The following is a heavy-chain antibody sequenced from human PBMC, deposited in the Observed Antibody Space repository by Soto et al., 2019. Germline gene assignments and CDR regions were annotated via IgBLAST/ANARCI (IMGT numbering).Heavy chain of an antibody. CDR2: IYPSGST. CDR1: GGSISSSNW. V-gene: IGHV4-4*02. D-gene: IGHD5-18*01. J-gene: IGHJ4*02. CDR3: ATEGYSYGYVVY. Sequence: QVQLQESGPGLVKPSGTLSLTCAVSGGSISSSNWWSWVRQPPGKGLEWIGQIYPSGSTHYNPSLKSRVTISVDKSKNQFSLKVSSVTAADTAVYYCATEGYSYGYVVYWGQGSLVTVSS.